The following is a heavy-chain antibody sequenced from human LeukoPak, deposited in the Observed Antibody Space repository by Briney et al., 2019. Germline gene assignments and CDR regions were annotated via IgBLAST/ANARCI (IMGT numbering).Heavy chain of an antibody. CDR2: IYPGDSDT. J-gene: IGHJ4*02. D-gene: IGHD2-21*01. Sequence: GESLKISCKGSGYSFIRDWIGWVRQMPGKGLEWMGIIYPGDSDTRYSPSFQGQVTISVDRSISTAYLQWSSLKASDTAMYYCARLSSIRSPFDSWGQGTLVTVSS. V-gene: IGHV5-51*01. CDR3: ARLSSIRSPFDS. CDR1: GYSFIRDW.